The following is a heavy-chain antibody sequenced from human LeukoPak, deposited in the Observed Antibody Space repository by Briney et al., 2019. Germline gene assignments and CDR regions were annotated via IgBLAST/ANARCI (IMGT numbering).Heavy chain of an antibody. J-gene: IGHJ4*02. CDR1: GFTLSSYG. D-gene: IGHD3-22*01. Sequence: GGSLRLSCAASGFTLSSYGMHWVRPAPGKGLEWVAVISSDGNNKNYVDSVKGRFTFSRDNSQNTLYLQMNSLRAEDTAVYYCAKGNDIGGYYYPHFDYWGQGTLVTVSS. V-gene: IGHV3-30*18. CDR2: ISSDGNNK. CDR3: AKGNDIGGYYYPHFDY.